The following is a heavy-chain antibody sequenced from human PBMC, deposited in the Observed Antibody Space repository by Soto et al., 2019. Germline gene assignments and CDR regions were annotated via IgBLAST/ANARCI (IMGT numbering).Heavy chain of an antibody. CDR2: ISSSSSYI. CDR3: AKILAVAGRDYYYYGMDV. V-gene: IGHV3-21*01. J-gene: IGHJ6*02. Sequence: EVQLVESGGGLVKPGGSLRLSCAASGFTLSSYSMNWVRQAPGKGLEWVSSISSSSSYIYYADSVKGRFTISRDNAKNSLYLQMNSLRAEDTAVYYCAKILAVAGRDYYYYGMDVWGQGTTVTVSS. CDR1: GFTLSSYS. D-gene: IGHD6-19*01.